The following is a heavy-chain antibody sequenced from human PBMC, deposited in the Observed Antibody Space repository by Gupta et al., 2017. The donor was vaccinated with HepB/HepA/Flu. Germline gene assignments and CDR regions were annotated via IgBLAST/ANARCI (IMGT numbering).Heavy chain of an antibody. Sequence: QVQLQESGPGLVKPSQTLSLTCTVSGGSISSGDYYWRWFRQPPGKGLEWIGYIYYSGSTYYNPSLKSRVTISVDTSKNQFSLKLSSVTAADTAVYYCARDRVYSSSWLDYYGMDVWGQGTTVTVSS. CDR3: ARDRVYSSSWLDYYGMDV. D-gene: IGHD6-13*01. CDR2: IYYSGST. CDR1: GGSISSGDYY. V-gene: IGHV4-30-4*01. J-gene: IGHJ6*02.